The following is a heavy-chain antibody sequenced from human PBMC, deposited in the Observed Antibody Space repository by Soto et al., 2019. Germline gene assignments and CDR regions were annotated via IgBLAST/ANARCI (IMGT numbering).Heavy chain of an antibody. CDR1: GYTFTGYF. CDR3: ARGGGTIFAPLP. D-gene: IGHD1-1*01. CDR2: IDPNSGAT. Sequence: SVKVSCKAFGYTFTGYFIHWVRQAPGQGLEWMAYIDPNSGATKYAQKFQGLVTLTRDTSIRTAYMELTSLRSDDTAVYYCARGGGTIFAPLPWGQGTLVTVSS. V-gene: IGHV1-2*04. J-gene: IGHJ5*02.